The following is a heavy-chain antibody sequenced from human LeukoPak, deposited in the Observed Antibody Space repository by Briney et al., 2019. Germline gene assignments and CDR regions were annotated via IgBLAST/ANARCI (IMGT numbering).Heavy chain of an antibody. V-gene: IGHV4-59*08. CDR3: ARHSPSGYYYYGMDV. Sequence: KPSETLSLTCTVSGGSISSYYWSWIRQPPGKGLEWIGYIYYSGSTNYNPSLKSRFTISVDTYKNQFSLKLSSVTAADTAVYYCARHSPSGYYYYGMDVWGQGTTVTVSS. CDR2: IYYSGST. J-gene: IGHJ6*02. D-gene: IGHD1-26*01. CDR1: GGSISSYY.